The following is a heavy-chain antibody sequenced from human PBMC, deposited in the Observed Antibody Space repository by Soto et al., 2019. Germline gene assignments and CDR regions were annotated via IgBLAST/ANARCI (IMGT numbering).Heavy chain of an antibody. Sequence: PSETLSLTCAVSGDSISTDYYWSWIRQPSGKGLEYIGYIYYSGSPYYSPSLKSRLTISADTSKNQFSLKLTSVTAADTAVYYCARGEDAFFYYGLDVWGQGITVTVSS. V-gene: IGHV4-30-4*02. J-gene: IGHJ6*02. CDR2: IYYSGSP. CDR1: GDSISTDYY. CDR3: ARGEDAFFYYGLDV.